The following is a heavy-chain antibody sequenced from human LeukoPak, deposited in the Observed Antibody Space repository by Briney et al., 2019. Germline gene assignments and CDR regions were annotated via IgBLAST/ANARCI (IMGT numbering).Heavy chain of an antibody. CDR1: GGSIISSSYY. D-gene: IGHD3-10*01. CDR3: ARSRQASGLLGS. Sequence: PSETLSLTCTLSGGSIISSSYYWGWIRQAPGKGLEWIGSIYYSGKTYYNPALMSRVTMSVDTSKDQFSLRLTSVTAADTAVYFCARSRQASGLLGSWGQGTLVAVSS. J-gene: IGHJ5*01. CDR2: IYYSGKT. V-gene: IGHV4-39*07.